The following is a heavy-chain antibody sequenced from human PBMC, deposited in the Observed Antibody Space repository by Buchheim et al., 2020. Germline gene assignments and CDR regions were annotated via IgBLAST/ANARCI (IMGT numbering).Heavy chain of an antibody. V-gene: IGHV3-23*01. Sequence: EVQLLESGGGLVQPGGSLRLSRAASGFTFSTYAMTWVRQAPGKGLEWVSAISGSGGTTYYADSVKGRFTISRDTSKNTLSLQMNSLRAEDTAVYYCAKHFFGVVITDYFYMDVWGKGTT. J-gene: IGHJ6*03. CDR2: ISGSGGTT. CDR3: AKHFFGVVITDYFYMDV. CDR1: GFTFSTYA. D-gene: IGHD3-3*01.